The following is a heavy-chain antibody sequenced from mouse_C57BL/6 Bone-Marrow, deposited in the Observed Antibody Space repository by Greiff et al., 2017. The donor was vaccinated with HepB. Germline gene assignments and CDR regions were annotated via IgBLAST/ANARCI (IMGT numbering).Heavy chain of an antibody. CDR1: GFTFSSYG. V-gene: IGHV5-6*01. CDR3: ARHYYGSSYGY. J-gene: IGHJ2*01. Sequence: EVKLMESGGDLVKPGGSLKLSCAASGFTFSSYGMSWVRQTPDKRLEWVATISSGGSYTYYPDSVKGRFTISRDNAKNTLYLQMSSLKSEDTAMYYCARHYYGSSYGYWGQGTTLTVSS. D-gene: IGHD1-1*01. CDR2: ISSGGSYT.